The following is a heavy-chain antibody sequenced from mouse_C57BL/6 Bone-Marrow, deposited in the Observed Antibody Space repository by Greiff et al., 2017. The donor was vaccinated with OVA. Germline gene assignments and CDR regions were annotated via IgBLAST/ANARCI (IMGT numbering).Heavy chain of an antibody. CDR1: GYAFTNYL. V-gene: IGHV1-54*01. CDR2: INPGSGGT. D-gene: IGHD3-2*02. J-gene: IGHJ2*01. CDR3: ARWGGQLKD. Sequence: VQLQQSGAELVSPGTSVKVSCKASGYAFTNYLLEWVKQRPGQGLEWIGVINPGSGGTNYNEKFKGKATLTADKSSSTAYMQLSSLTSEDSAVYFCARWGGQLKDWGQGTTLTVSS.